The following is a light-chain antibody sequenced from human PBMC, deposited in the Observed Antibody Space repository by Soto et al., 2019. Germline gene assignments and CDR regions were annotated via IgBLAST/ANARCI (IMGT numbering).Light chain of an antibody. V-gene: IGKV1-27*01. J-gene: IGKJ3*01. CDR1: QDIRNF. CDR3: QKYSSVPV. CDR2: AAS. Sequence: DIQMTQSPTSLSASVGDRVTITCRASQDIRNFVAWYQQKPGKAPKLLIYAASTLQSGVPSRFSGSESGTDFTLTINSLQPEDVATYSCQKYSSVPVFGPGTKVKIK.